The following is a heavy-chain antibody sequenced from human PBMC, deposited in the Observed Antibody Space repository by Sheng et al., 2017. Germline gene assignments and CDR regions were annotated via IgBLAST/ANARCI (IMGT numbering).Heavy chain of an antibody. Sequence: QVQLVESGGGVVQPGRSLRLSCAASGFTFSSYGMHWVRQAPGKGLEWVAVISYDGSNKYYADSVKGRFTISRDNSKNTLYLQMNSLRAEDTAVYYCAKEEAHPSYDFWSGYHAPYFDYWGQGTLVTVSS. D-gene: IGHD3-3*01. CDR2: ISYDGSNK. CDR3: AKEEAHPSYDFWSGYHAPYFDY. J-gene: IGHJ4*02. CDR1: GFTFSSYG. V-gene: IGHV3-30*18.